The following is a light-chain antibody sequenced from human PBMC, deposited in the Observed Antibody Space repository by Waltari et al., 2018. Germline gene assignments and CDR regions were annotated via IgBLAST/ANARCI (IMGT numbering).Light chain of an antibody. CDR1: QSLSTY. CDR3: QHRANLWV. Sequence: EILLTQSPGTLSLSPGERATLSCRASQSLSTYLHWYQQKPGQAPRLLSYDASNRSTGVPDRFSGSGFRTDVTLTISSLESEDFAVYYCQHRANLWVFGQGTKVEIK. J-gene: IGKJ1*01. CDR2: DAS. V-gene: IGKV3-11*01.